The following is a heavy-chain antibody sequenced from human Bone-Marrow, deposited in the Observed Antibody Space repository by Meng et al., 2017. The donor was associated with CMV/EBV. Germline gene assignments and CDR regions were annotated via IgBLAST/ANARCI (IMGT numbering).Heavy chain of an antibody. CDR3: AKKSGIHYYDYGMDV. D-gene: IGHD3-10*01. CDR2: ISSSSSTI. V-gene: IGHV3-48*04. CDR1: GFTFSSYS. J-gene: IGHJ6*02. Sequence: GGSLRLSCAASGFTFSSYSMNWVRQAPGKGLERVSYISSSSSTIYYADSVKCRFTISRDNAENSQYLQMNSLRAEDTAVYYGAKKSGIHYYDYGMDVWGQGTTVTVSS.